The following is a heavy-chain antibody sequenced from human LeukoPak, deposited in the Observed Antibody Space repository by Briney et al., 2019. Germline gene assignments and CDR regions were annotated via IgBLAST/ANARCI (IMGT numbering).Heavy chain of an antibody. D-gene: IGHD1-26*01. Sequence: SETLSLTCAVYGGSFSGYYWSWIRQPPGKGLEWIGEINHSGSTNYNPSLKSRVTISVDTSKNQFSLKLSSVTAADTAVYYCARARGTVGATWLDYWGQGTLVTVSS. J-gene: IGHJ4*02. CDR1: GGSFSGYY. V-gene: IGHV4-34*01. CDR3: ARARGTVGATWLDY. CDR2: INHSGST.